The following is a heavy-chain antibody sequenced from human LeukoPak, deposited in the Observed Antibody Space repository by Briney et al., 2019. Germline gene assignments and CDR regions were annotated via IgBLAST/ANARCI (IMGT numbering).Heavy chain of an antibody. CDR3: ASHSYGYNH. V-gene: IGHV3-7*01. J-gene: IGHJ5*02. CDR2: IKQDGSEK. D-gene: IGHD3-16*01. CDR1: GIIITSYW. Sequence: GGSLRLSCAAPGIIITSYWMRWVRQTPGKGLEWVANIKQDGSEKNYVDSVKGRFTIFRDNARNSLYLQMNSLRAEDTAVYYCASHSYGYNHWGQGTLVIVSS.